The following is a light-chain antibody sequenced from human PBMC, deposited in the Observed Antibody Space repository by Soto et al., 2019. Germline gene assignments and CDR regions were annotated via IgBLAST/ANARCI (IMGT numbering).Light chain of an antibody. CDR1: SSDVGGSNF. CDR2: DVA. Sequence: QSALTQPASVSASPGQSITISCTGTSSDVGGSNFVSWYQQHPGKPPKLIIYDVATQPSGVSNRFSGSKSGSTASLIISRLQTEDEADYYCVSFTSSTTYVFGSGTKVTVL. J-gene: IGLJ1*01. CDR3: VSFTSSTTYV. V-gene: IGLV2-14*03.